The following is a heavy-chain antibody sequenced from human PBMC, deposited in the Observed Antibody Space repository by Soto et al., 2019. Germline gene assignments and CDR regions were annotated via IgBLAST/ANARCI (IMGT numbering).Heavy chain of an antibody. CDR1: GLTFGDYA. CDR3: TTHTRQLTFFDY. V-gene: IGHV3-49*03. J-gene: IGHJ4*02. D-gene: IGHD6-13*01. CDR2: ITSKTYGAKT. Sequence: PGGSLRLSCTTSGLTFGDYAMGWFRQAPGEGPQWVAFITSKTYGAKTDYAASVKGRFTISRDDSKSIAYLQMDSLKTEDTAMYHCTTHTRQLTFFDYWGQGTLVTISS.